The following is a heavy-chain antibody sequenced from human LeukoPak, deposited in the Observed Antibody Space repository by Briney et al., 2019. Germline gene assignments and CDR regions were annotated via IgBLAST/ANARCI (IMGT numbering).Heavy chain of an antibody. CDR1: GFTFSSYA. J-gene: IGHJ6*04. Sequence: GRSLRLSCAASGFTFSSYAMHWVRQAPGKGLEWVAVISYDGSNKYYADSVKGRFTISRDNSKNTLYLQMNSLRAEDTAVYYCARDLVYGSGSYLSNYYGMDVWGKGTTVTVSS. CDR3: ARDLVYGSGSYLSNYYGMDV. CDR2: ISYDGSNK. D-gene: IGHD3-10*01. V-gene: IGHV3-30*04.